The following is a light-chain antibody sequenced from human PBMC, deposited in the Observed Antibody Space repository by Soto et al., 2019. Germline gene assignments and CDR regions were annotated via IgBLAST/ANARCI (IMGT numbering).Light chain of an antibody. Sequence: DIQLTQYPSFLSASVGDRFTITCRASQGIRNYLAWYQQKPGRAPKLLIYIASTLQSGVPSRFSGSYSGTEFTLTITSLQPEDFATYYCQQVNSYPITFGQGTRLEIK. CDR3: QQVNSYPIT. CDR2: IAS. V-gene: IGKV1-9*01. CDR1: QGIRNY. J-gene: IGKJ5*01.